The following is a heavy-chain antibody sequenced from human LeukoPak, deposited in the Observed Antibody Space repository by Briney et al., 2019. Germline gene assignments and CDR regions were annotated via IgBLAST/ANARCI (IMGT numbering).Heavy chain of an antibody. J-gene: IGHJ3*02. CDR1: GFTFSSYA. V-gene: IGHV3-23*01. Sequence: PGGSLRLSCAASGFTFSSYAMSWVRQAPGKGLEWVAAISGSGGSTYYADSVKGRFTIPRDNSKNTLYLQMNSLRAEDTAVYYCAKDPDVRSFTGAFDIWGQGTMVTVSS. D-gene: IGHD1-26*01. CDR3: AKDPDVRSFTGAFDI. CDR2: ISGSGGST.